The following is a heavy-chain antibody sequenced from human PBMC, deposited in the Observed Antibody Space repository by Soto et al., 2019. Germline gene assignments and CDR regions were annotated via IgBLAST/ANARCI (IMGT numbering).Heavy chain of an antibody. CDR3: ARRRYCGYDCYHKHYYGMDV. J-gene: IGHJ6*02. V-gene: IGHV1-69*08. CDR2: IITVLGTT. D-gene: IGHD2-21*01. CDR1: GDTFSSYA. Sequence: QVQLVQSGAELKKTGSSVKVSCRASGDTFSSYAMNWVRQAPGRGLEWMGRIITVLGTTDYAQNFKGRLTNPAEKSTKNAYMELSSLRSEDTAVYYCARRRYCGYDCYHKHYYGMDVWGQGTTVTVAS.